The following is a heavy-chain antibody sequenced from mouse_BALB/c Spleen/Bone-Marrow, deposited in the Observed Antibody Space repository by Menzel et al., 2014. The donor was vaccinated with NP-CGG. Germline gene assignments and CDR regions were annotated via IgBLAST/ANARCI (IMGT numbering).Heavy chain of an antibody. CDR3: ARGDTTATHWYFDV. CDR1: SYSFTGYY. D-gene: IGHD1-2*01. J-gene: IGHJ1*01. CDR2: ISCYNGAT. Sequence: LVKTGASVKISCKASSYSFTGYYMHWVKQSHGKSLEWIGYISCYNGATSHNQKFKGKATFTVDTPSSTAYMQFNSLTSEDSAVYYCARGDTTATHWYFDVWGAGTTVTVSS. V-gene: IGHV1S34*01.